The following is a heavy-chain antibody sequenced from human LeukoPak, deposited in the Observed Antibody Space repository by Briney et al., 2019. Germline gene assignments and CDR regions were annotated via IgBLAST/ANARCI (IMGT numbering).Heavy chain of an antibody. Sequence: GSSVKLSCKGSGGSFSSYANSWVRQGPGQGLEWVGWISAYNGNTNYAQKLQGRVTMTTDTSTSTAYMDLRSLRSDDTAVYYCAREDGYNAFDYWGQGTLVTVSS. J-gene: IGHJ4*02. CDR2: ISAYNGNT. CDR3: AREDGYNAFDY. D-gene: IGHD5-24*01. V-gene: IGHV1-18*01. CDR1: GGSFSSYA.